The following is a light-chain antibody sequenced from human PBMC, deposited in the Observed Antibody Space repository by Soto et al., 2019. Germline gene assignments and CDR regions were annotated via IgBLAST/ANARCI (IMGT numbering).Light chain of an antibody. Sequence: QAVVTQPASVSGSPGQSITISCTGTSSDIGGYNYVSWCQQHPGKAPKLIIYEVTNRPSGVSNRFSGSKSGNTASLTISGLQTEDEADYYCSSSTSSNTVVFGGGTKLTVL. CDR3: SSSTSSNTVV. CDR2: EVT. V-gene: IGLV2-14*01. CDR1: SSDIGGYNY. J-gene: IGLJ2*01.